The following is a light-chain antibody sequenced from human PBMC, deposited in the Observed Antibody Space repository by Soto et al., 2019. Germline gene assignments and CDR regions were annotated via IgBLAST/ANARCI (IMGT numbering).Light chain of an antibody. Sequence: DLQLTQPPSSLSASVGDRVTVTCRASQGISNYLAWYQQKPGKVPELLIFAASTLHSGVPSRFSGSGSGTHFTLTISSLQPEDVATYYCQKCDSAPLTFGGGTKVDI. J-gene: IGKJ4*01. V-gene: IGKV1-27*01. CDR1: QGISNY. CDR3: QKCDSAPLT. CDR2: AAS.